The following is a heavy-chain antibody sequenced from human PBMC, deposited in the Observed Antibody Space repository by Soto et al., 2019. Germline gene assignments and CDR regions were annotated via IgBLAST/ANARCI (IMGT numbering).Heavy chain of an antibody. D-gene: IGHD1-26*01. Sequence: QITLKESGPTLVKPTQTLTLTCTFSGFSLPTDRVGVGWIRQPPGKALEWLAVIYWDDSKTYRPSLKSRLTITKDTPKNQVALTMTDMDPVDPATYYCAHAYGGRSLYWGQGTLVTVSS. V-gene: IGHV2-5*02. J-gene: IGHJ4*02. CDR1: GFSLPTDRVG. CDR3: AHAYGGRSLY. CDR2: IYWDDSK.